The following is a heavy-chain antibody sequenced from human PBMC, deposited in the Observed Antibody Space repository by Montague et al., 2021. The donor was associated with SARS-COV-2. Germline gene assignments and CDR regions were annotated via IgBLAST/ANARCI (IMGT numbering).Heavy chain of an antibody. CDR3: VAEWLAIYYFDF. Sequence: SETLSLTCTVAGVSISSSNYYWGLIRQPPGKGLEWIGSLLYSGSSFNKPSLKSRVTISVDTSKNQFSLRLSSVTAADTAVYYCVAEWLAIYYFDFWGQGTLVTVSS. D-gene: IGHD6-19*01. V-gene: IGHV4-39*01. CDR2: LLYSGSS. CDR1: GVSISSSNYY. J-gene: IGHJ4*02.